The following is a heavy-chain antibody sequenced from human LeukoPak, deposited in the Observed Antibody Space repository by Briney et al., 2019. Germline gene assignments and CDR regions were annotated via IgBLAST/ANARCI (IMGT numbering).Heavy chain of an antibody. V-gene: IGHV3-21*01. Sequence: PGGSLRLSCAASGFTFSNYTMNWVRQAPGKGLEWVSSISSSSSYIYYVDSVKGRFTISRDNAKNSLYLQMNSLRAEDTAVYYCASWDQPNYYYMDVWGKGTTVTVSS. CDR1: GFTFSNYT. CDR2: ISSSSSYI. D-gene: IGHD1-14*01. CDR3: ASWDQPNYYYMDV. J-gene: IGHJ6*03.